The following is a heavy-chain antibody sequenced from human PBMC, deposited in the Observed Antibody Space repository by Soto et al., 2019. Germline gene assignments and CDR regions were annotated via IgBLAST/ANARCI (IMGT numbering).Heavy chain of an antibody. CDR3: ARGLSPGTMGVSDY. D-gene: IGHD1-7*01. J-gene: IGHJ4*02. Sequence: QVQLQQWGAGLLKPSETLSLTCAVYGGSFSGYYWSWIRQPPGKGLEWIGEINHSGSTNYNPSLKSRVTISVDTSKNQFSLKLSSVTAADTAVYYCARGLSPGTMGVSDYWGQGTLVTVSS. CDR2: INHSGST. V-gene: IGHV4-34*01. CDR1: GGSFSGYY.